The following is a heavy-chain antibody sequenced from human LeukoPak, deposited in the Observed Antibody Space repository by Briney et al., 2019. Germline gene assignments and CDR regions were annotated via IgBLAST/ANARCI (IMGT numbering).Heavy chain of an antibody. Sequence: SETLSLTCTVSGGSISSYYWSWIRQPPGKGLEWIGEINHSGSTNYNPSLKSRVTISVDTSKNQFSLKLSSVTAADTAVYYCAKMDWNPNWFDPWGQGTLVTVSS. J-gene: IGHJ5*02. CDR2: INHSGST. CDR3: AKMDWNPNWFDP. V-gene: IGHV4-34*01. D-gene: IGHD1-1*01. CDR1: GGSISSYY.